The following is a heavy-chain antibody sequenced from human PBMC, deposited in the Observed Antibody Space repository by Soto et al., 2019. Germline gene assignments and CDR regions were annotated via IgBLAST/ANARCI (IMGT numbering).Heavy chain of an antibody. CDR2: TYYRSKWYN. Sequence: SQALSLTCSSSGASFSSNIAACNCIRQSPSRGLEWLGRTYYRSKWYNDYAVSVKSRITINPDTSKNQFSLQLNSVTPEDTAVYYCARGYSYGYVGAYYFDYWGQGTLVTVSS. CDR3: ARGYSYGYVGAYYFDY. CDR1: GASFSSNIAA. V-gene: IGHV6-1*01. D-gene: IGHD5-18*01. J-gene: IGHJ4*02.